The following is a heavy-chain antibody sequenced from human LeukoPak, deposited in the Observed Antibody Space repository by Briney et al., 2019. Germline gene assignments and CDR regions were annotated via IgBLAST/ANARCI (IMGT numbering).Heavy chain of an antibody. CDR2: IIPILGIA. J-gene: IGHJ6*02. CDR1: GGTFSSYA. D-gene: IGHD5-12*01. V-gene: IGHV1-69*04. CDR3: ARSPPRSGYDGSYYYGMDV. Sequence: GASVKVSCKASGGTFSSYAISWVRQAPGQGLEWMGRIIPILGIANYAQKFQGRVTITADKSTSTAYMELSSLRSEDTAVYYCARSPPRSGYDGSYYYGMDVWGQGTTVTVSS.